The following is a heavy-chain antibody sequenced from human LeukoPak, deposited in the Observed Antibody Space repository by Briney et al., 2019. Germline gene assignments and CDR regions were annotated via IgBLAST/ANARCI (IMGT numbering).Heavy chain of an antibody. CDR2: VHYSGST. Sequence: PSETLSLTCTVSGGSISSGGYYWSWIRQHPGEGLEYIGYVHYSGSTFCNPSLKSRVAISIDTSENQFSLRLSSVAAADTAVYYCATRAYYFDSSTYYFEGWGQGTLVTVSS. CDR3: ATRAYYFDSSTYYFEG. CDR1: GGSISSGGYY. J-gene: IGHJ4*02. V-gene: IGHV4-31*03. D-gene: IGHD3-22*01.